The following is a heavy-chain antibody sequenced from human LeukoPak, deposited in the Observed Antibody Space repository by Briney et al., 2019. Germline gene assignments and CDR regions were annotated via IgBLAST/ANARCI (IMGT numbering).Heavy chain of an antibody. CDR3: AKGGPIGRKSGSWFVP. D-gene: IGHD1-26*01. CDR1: GFSLSSSA. Sequence: PRGSLRHSCADPGFSLSSSAMSSVRPAPGKRLGWGSPVSVSGGSTYYAVSVKGRFTIPRDNSKNTLYLQMNSLRAEDTAVYYCAKGGPIGRKSGSWFVPWGQGTLVTVSS. V-gene: IGHV3-23*01. J-gene: IGHJ5*02. CDR2: VSVSGGST.